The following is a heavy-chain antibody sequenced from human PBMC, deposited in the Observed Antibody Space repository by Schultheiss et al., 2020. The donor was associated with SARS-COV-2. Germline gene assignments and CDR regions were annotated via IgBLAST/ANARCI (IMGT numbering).Heavy chain of an antibody. Sequence: SETLSLTCTVSGGSISSYYWSWIRQPPGKGLEWIGEINHSGSTNYNPSLKSRVTISVDTSKNQFSLKLSSVTAADTAVYYCARASPLIAAALDAFDIWGQGTMVTVSS. V-gene: IGHV4-34*01. CDR2: INHSGST. D-gene: IGHD6-13*01. J-gene: IGHJ3*02. CDR1: GGSISSYY. CDR3: ARASPLIAAALDAFDI.